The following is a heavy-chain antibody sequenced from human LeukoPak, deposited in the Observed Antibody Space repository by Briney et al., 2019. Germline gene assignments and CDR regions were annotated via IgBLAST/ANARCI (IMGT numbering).Heavy chain of an antibody. J-gene: IGHJ4*02. CDR3: ARRGAAAGLDY. CDR1: GGSISSYY. Sequence: SETLSLTCTVSGGSISSYYWSWIRQPPGKGLEWIGYIYYSGSTNYNPSLKSRVTISVDTSKNQFSLKLSSVTAADTAVYYCARRGAAAGLDYWGQGTLVTVSS. V-gene: IGHV4-59*01. D-gene: IGHD6-13*01. CDR2: IYYSGST.